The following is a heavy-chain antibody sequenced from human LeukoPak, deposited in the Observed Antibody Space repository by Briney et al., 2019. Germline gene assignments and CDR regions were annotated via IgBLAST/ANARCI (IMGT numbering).Heavy chain of an antibody. D-gene: IGHD2-2*01. CDR3: ARVTYCSSTSCFYYYYYGMDV. CDR2: INHSGST. V-gene: IGHV4-34*01. CDR1: GGSFSGYY. J-gene: IGHJ6*02. Sequence: SETLSLTCAVYGGSFSGYYWSWIRQPPGEGLEWIGEINHSGSTNYNPSLKSRVTISVDTSKNQFSLKLSSVTAADTAVYYCARVTYCSSTSCFYYYYYGMDVWGQGTTVTVSS.